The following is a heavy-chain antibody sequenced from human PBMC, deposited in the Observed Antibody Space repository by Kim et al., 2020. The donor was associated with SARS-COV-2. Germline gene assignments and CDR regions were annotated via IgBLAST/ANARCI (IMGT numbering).Heavy chain of an antibody. CDR2: IYYSGST. D-gene: IGHD6-13*01. CDR1: GGSISSSSYY. J-gene: IGHJ4*02. CDR3: ARLTPILGWWRSSSPFDY. V-gene: IGHV4-39*01. Sequence: SETLSLTCTVSGGSISSSSYYWGWIRQPPGKGLEWIGSIYYSGSTYYNPSLKSRVTISVDTSKNQFSLKLSSVTAADTAVYYCARLTPILGWWRSSSPFDYWGQGTLVTVSS.